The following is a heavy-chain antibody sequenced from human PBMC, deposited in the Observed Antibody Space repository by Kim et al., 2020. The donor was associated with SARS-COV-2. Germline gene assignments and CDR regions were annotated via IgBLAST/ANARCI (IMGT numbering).Heavy chain of an antibody. Sequence: AAPVKGRFTISRDDSKNTLYLQMNSLKTEDTAVYYCTTDYRLSSYYYGMDVWGQGTTVTVSS. CDR3: TTDYRLSSYYYGMDV. V-gene: IGHV3-15*01. D-gene: IGHD1-26*01. J-gene: IGHJ6*02.